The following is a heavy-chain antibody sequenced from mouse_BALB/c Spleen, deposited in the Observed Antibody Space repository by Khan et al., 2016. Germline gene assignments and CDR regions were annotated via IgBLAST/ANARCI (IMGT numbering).Heavy chain of an antibody. V-gene: IGHV1-9*01. CDR2: ILPGSGKS. CDR3: ARAWYSMDY. J-gene: IGHJ4*01. Sequence: QVQLQQSGAELMQPGASVKISCKSTGYTFSNYWIEWVKQRPGHGLEWIGDILPGSGKSNYNENLKGKATFTADTSSNTAYMQLSSLTSEDSAVYYCARAWYSMDYWGQGTSVTVSS. CDR1: GYTFSNYW.